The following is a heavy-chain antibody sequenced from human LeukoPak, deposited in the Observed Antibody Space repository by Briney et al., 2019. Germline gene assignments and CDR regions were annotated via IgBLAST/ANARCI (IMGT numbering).Heavy chain of an antibody. CDR2: FDPEDGET. V-gene: IGHV1-24*01. D-gene: IGHD3-10*01. J-gene: IGHJ3*01. CDR1: GYTLSQLS. Sequence: ASVKVSCKVSGYTLSQLSMHWVRQAPGKGLEWMGGFDPEDGETIYGQKFQGRVTMTEDTSTDTASMEMSSLRSDDTAVYYCAAVNSRGPWTHYDAFHFWGQGTMVTVSS. CDR3: AAVNSRGPWTHYDAFHF.